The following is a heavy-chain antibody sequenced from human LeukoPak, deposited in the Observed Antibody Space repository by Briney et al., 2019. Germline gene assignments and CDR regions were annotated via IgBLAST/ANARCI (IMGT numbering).Heavy chain of an antibody. CDR2: IYSGGST. CDR1: GFTVSSNY. Sequence: GGSPRLSCAASGFTVSSNYMSWVRQAPGKGLEWVSVIYSGGSTYYADSVKGRFTISRDNSKNTLYLQMNSLRAEDTAVYYCARDKVAWFDPWGQGTLVTVSS. V-gene: IGHV3-66*01. CDR3: ARDKVAWFDP. D-gene: IGHD2-15*01. J-gene: IGHJ5*02.